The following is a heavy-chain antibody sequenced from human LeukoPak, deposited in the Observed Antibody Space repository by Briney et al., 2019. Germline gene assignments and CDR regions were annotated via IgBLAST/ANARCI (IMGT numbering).Heavy chain of an antibody. CDR3: ARRAGEYSHPYDY. CDR1: GFTVSSNS. V-gene: IGHV3-53*01. CDR2: IYSGGNT. Sequence: GGSLRLSCTVSGFTVSSNSMSWVRQAPGKGLEWVTFIYSGGNTHYSDSVKGRFTISRDNSKNTLYLQMNSLRADDTAVYYCARRAGEYSHPYDYWGQGTLVTVSS. J-gene: IGHJ4*02. D-gene: IGHD4-17*01.